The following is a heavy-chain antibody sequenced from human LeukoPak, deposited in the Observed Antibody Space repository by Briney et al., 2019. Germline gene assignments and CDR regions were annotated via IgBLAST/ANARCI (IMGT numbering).Heavy chain of an antibody. V-gene: IGHV4-38-2*02. D-gene: IGHD1-26*01. CDR3: AREPSGSYWQPPFHRAYFDY. J-gene: IGHJ4*02. CDR1: GYSISRNYY. Sequence: PSETLSPTCTVSGYSISRNYYWAWLRQSPGKGLQWIGSIYHRGDTYYSPSLESRVIMSLDTSKNQFSLKLNSVTAADTAVYYFAREPSGSYWQPPFHRAYFDYWGKGTLVTVSS. CDR2: IYHRGDT.